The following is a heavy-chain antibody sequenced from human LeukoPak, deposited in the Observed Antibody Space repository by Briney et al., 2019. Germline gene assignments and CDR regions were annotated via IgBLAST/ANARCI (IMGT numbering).Heavy chain of an antibody. CDR2: IYHSGST. D-gene: IGHD6-19*01. CDR1: GGSISSSNW. V-gene: IGHV4-4*02. CDR3: ARDSMQWLNYYYYGMDV. Sequence: PSETLSLTCAVSGGSISSSNWWSWVRQPPGKGLEWIGEIYHSGSTNYNPSLKSRVTISVDKSKNQFSLKLSSVTAADTAVYYCARDSMQWLNYYYYGMDVWGKGTTVTVSS. J-gene: IGHJ6*04.